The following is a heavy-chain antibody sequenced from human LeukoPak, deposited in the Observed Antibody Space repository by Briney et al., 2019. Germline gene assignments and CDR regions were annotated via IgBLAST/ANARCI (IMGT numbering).Heavy chain of an antibody. V-gene: IGHV3-23*01. CDR1: GFTFSSYG. CDR2: ISGGGGST. Sequence: GGSLRLSCAASGFTFSSYGMSWVRQAPGKGLVWVSAISGGGGSTYYADSVKGRFTISRDNAKNTLYLQMNSLRAEDTAVYYCAKVIVSLVPAAFDISGQGTMVTASS. J-gene: IGHJ3*02. CDR3: AKVIVSLVPAAFDI. D-gene: IGHD2-15*01.